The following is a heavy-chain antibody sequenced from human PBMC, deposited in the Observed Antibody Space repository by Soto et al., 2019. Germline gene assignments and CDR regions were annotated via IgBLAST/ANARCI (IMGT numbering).Heavy chain of an antibody. J-gene: IGHJ6*02. CDR2: ISGSGGTT. CDR1: GFTFENYA. V-gene: IGHV3-23*01. D-gene: IGHD3-3*01. CDR3: AKDSWAIFGVPAGEYYAMDV. Sequence: GGSLRLSCVASGFTFENYAMSWVRQAPGKGLEWVSAISGSGGTTYYSYSVKGRFTISRDNSKNTVYLQMNDLRVEDAAEYFCAKDSWAIFGVPAGEYYAMDVWGQGTTVTVSS.